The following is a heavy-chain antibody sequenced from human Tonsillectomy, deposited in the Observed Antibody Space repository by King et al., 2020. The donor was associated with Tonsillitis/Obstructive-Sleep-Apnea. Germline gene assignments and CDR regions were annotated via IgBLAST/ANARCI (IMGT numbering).Heavy chain of an antibody. J-gene: IGHJ5*02. D-gene: IGHD5-18*01. V-gene: IGHV4-4*02. CDR3: ARENTEPPKLSWFDP. CDR2: IYHSGST. CDR1: GGSISSSNW. Sequence: VQLQESGPGLVKPSGTLSLTCAVSGGSISSSNWWSWVRQPPGKGLEWIGEIYHSGSTNYNPSLKSRVTISVDKSTNQFSLNLSSVTAADTAVYYCARENTEPPKLSWFDPWGQGTLVTVSS.